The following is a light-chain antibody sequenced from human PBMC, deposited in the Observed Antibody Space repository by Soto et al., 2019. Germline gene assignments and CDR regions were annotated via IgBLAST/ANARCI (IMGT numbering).Light chain of an antibody. J-gene: IGLJ3*02. CDR3: GTWDSSLSARV. CDR1: SSSIGSNY. CDR2: DNN. V-gene: IGLV1-51*01. Sequence: QSVLTQAPSVSAAPRQKVTISCSGSSSSIGSNYVSWYQQFPGTAPKLLIYDNNKRPSGIPDRFSGSKSGTSATLGITGLQTGDEADYYCGTWDSSLSARVFGGGTKLTVL.